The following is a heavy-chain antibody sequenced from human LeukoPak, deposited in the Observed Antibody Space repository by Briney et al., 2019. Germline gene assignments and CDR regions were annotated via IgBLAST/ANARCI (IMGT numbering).Heavy chain of an antibody. CDR3: ARDLDGDYQFAMFYFDY. Sequence: GGSLRLSCVTSGFTFSNYWMTWVRQAPGRRLEWVANIKGDESDEFYVDSVKGRFTISRDNAKNSLYLQMNSLRAEDTAVYYCARDLDGDYQFAMFYFDYWGQGTLVTVSS. CDR2: IKGDESDE. V-gene: IGHV3-7*03. CDR1: GFTFSNYW. D-gene: IGHD4-17*01. J-gene: IGHJ4*02.